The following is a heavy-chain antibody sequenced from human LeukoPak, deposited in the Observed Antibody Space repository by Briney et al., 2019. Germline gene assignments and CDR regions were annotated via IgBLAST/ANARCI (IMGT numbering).Heavy chain of an antibody. V-gene: IGHV1-18*04. J-gene: IGHJ4*02. D-gene: IGHD2-2*01. CDR1: GYTFTSYG. Sequence: ASVKVSCKASGYTFTSYGISWVRQAPGQGLEWMGWISAYNGNTNYPQKLQGRVTMTTDTSTSTAYMELRSLRSDDTAVYYCARVNIVVVPAAVYYFDYWGQGTLVTVSS. CDR2: ISAYNGNT. CDR3: ARVNIVVVPAAVYYFDY.